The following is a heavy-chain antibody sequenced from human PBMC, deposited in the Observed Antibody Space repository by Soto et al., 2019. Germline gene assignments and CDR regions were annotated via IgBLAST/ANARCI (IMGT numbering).Heavy chain of an antibody. CDR1: GFTFSGNW. CDR2: INPDGSNT. V-gene: IGHV3-74*01. D-gene: IGHD1-1*01. J-gene: IGHJ4*02. CDR3: AGGIWNDNAY. Sequence: GGSLRLSCAAPGFTFSGNWMHWVRQAPGKGLLWVSRINPDGSNTDYADSVKGRFTISRDNAKNTLYLQMNSLRAQDTAVYYCAGGIWNDNAYWGQETLVTVSS.